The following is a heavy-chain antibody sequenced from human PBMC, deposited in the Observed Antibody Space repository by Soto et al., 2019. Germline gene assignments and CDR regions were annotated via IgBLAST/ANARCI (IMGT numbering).Heavy chain of an antibody. CDR2: INPNSGGT. CDR1: GYTFPGYY. V-gene: IGHV1-2*02. D-gene: IGHD6-19*01. J-gene: IGHJ4*02. Sequence: ASVQVSCKASGYTFPGYYMHWVRQAPGQGLEWMGWINPNSGGTNYAQKFQGRVTMTRDTSISTAYMELSRLRSDDTAVYYCAREEQWLVGVIDYWGQGTLVTVSA. CDR3: AREEQWLVGVIDY.